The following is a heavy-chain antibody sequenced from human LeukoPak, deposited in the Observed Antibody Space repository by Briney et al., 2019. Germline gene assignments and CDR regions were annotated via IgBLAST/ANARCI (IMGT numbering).Heavy chain of an antibody. CDR3: ARDRIYYDSSGYYYFDY. J-gene: IGHJ4*02. Sequence: SETLSLTCAVYGGSFSGYYWSWIRQPPGKGLEWIGEINHSGSTNYNPSLKSRVTMSVDTSKNQFSLKLSSVTAADTAVYYCARDRIYYDSSGYYYFDYWGQGTLVTVSS. D-gene: IGHD3-22*01. V-gene: IGHV4-34*01. CDR1: GGSFSGYY. CDR2: INHSGST.